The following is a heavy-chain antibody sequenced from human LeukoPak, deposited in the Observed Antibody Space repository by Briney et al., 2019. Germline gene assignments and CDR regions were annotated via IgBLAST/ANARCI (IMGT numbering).Heavy chain of an antibody. CDR2: INSDGSST. V-gene: IGHV3-74*01. CDR3: ARAGFPVAFDI. Sequence: GGSLRLSCAASGFTFSSYWMHWVRQAPGKGLVWVSRINSDGSSTSYAASVKGRFTISRDNAKNTLYLQMNSLRAEDTAVYYCARAGFPVAFDIWGQGTMVTVSS. D-gene: IGHD6-25*01. J-gene: IGHJ3*02. CDR1: GFTFSSYW.